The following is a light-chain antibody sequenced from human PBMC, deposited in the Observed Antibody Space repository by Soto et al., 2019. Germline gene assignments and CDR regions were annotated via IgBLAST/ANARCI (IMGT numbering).Light chain of an antibody. Sequence: EIVSTHSPHTLSFSPGEGATLSCRAIQSVSNNYLAWYQQKPGQAPSLLIYGASTRATGVPDRFSGTGSGTEFTLTISSLKSEDYAVYYCQQYKSWPAITFGQGTRLEIK. V-gene: IGKV3-15*01. J-gene: IGKJ5*01. CDR1: QSVSNNY. CDR2: GAS. CDR3: QQYKSWPAIT.